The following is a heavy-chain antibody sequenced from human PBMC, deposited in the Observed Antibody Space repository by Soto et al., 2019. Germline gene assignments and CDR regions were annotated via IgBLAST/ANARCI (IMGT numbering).Heavy chain of an antibody. V-gene: IGHV1-69*13. CDR1: GGTFSSYA. CDR3: ARVQAVNYDILTGYLDV. J-gene: IGHJ6*02. D-gene: IGHD3-9*01. CDR2: IIPIFGTA. Sequence: ASVKVSCKASGGTFSSYAISWVRQAPGQGFEWMGGIIPIFGTANYAQKFQGRVTITADESTSTAYMELSSLRSEDTAVYYCARVQAVNYDILTGYLDVWGQGTTVTVSS.